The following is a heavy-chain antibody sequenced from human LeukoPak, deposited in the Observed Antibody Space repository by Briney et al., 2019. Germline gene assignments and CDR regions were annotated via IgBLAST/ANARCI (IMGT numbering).Heavy chain of an antibody. CDR3: AREGGGVWGLGNWFDP. CDR2: IIPIFGTA. J-gene: IGHJ5*02. CDR1: GGTFSSYA. V-gene: IGHV1-69*05. D-gene: IGHD3-16*01. Sequence: ASVKVSCKASGGTFSSYAISWVRQAPGQGLEWVGGIIPIFGTANYAQKFQGRVTITTDESTSTAYMELSSLRSEDTAVYYCAREGGGVWGLGNWFDPWGQGTLVTVSS.